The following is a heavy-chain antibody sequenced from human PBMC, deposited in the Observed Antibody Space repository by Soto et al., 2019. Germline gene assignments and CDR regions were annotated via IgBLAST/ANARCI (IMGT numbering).Heavy chain of an antibody. CDR2: ISYDGSNK. Sequence: PGGSLRLSCAASGFTFSSYCMHWVRQAPGKGLEWVAVISYDGSNKYYADSVKGRFTISRDNSKNTLYLQMNSLRAEDTAVYYCATAPCSYGYDFGYWGQGTMVTVSS. CDR3: ATAPCSYGYDFGY. D-gene: IGHD5-18*01. J-gene: IGHJ4*02. V-gene: IGHV3-30*03. CDR1: GFTFSSYC.